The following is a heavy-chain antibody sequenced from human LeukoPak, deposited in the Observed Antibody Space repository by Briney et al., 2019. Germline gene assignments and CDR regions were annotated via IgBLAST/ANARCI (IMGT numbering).Heavy chain of an antibody. V-gene: IGHV3-30*03. J-gene: IGHJ5*02. CDR3: AIYDSSGYYNH. Sequence: GGSLRLSCAASGFTFSSYGMHWVRQAPGKGLEWVAVISYDGSNKYYADSVKGRFTISRDNSKNTLYLQMNSLRAEDTAVYYCAIYDSSGYYNHWGQGTLVTVSS. D-gene: IGHD3-22*01. CDR1: GFTFSSYG. CDR2: ISYDGSNK.